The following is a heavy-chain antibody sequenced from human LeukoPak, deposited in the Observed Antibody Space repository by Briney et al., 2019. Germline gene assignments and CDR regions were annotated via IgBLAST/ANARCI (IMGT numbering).Heavy chain of an antibody. J-gene: IGHJ6*02. CDR1: GGTFISYA. D-gene: IGHD2-15*01. Sequence: GASVKVSCKASGGTFISYAISWVRQAPGQGLEWMGGIIPIFGTANYAQKFQGRVTITADESTSTAYMELGSLRSEDTAVYYCARAAVVVAAINYYYYGMDVWGQGTTVTVSS. CDR3: ARAAVVVAAINYYYYGMDV. CDR2: IIPIFGTA. V-gene: IGHV1-69*13.